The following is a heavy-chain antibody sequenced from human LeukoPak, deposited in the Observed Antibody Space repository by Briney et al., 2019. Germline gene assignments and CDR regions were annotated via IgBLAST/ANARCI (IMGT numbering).Heavy chain of an antibody. D-gene: IGHD4-17*01. CDR3: ARPLEATVTVPFDY. CDR2: IYYSGST. Sequence: SETLSLTCAVSGGSISSGYYWSWIRQPPGKGLEWIGYIYYSGSTNYNPSLKSRVTISVDTSKNQFSLKLRSVTAADTAVYYCARPLEATVTVPFDYWGQGTLVTVSS. J-gene: IGHJ4*02. V-gene: IGHV4-59*08. CDR1: GGSISSGYY.